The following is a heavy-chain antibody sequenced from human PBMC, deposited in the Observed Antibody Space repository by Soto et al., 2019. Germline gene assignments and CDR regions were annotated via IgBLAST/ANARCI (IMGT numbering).Heavy chain of an antibody. CDR2: ISWNSGSI. D-gene: IGHD6-13*01. CDR3: AKARSSRRTAAADDHI. J-gene: IGHJ3*02. V-gene: IGHV3-9*01. Sequence: GGSLRLSCAASGVTFDDYAMHWVRQAPGKGLEWVSGISWNSGSIDYADSVKGRFTISRDNAKNSLYLQMNSLRAEDTALYYCAKARSSRRTAAADDHIWGQGTMVTVSS. CDR1: GVTFDDYA.